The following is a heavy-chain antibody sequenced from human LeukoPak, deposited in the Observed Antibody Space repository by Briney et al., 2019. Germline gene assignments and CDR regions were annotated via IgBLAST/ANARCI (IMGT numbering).Heavy chain of an antibody. D-gene: IGHD2-15*01. CDR3: ARDGNRYCSGGSCYGGDY. J-gene: IGHJ4*02. Sequence: ASVKVSCKASGYTFTSYGISWVRQAPGQGLEWMGWISAYNGNTNYAQKLQGRVTMTTDTSTSTAYMELRSLRSDDTAVYYCARDGNRYCSGGSCYGGDYWGQGTLVTVSS. CDR1: GYTFTSYG. V-gene: IGHV1-18*01. CDR2: ISAYNGNT.